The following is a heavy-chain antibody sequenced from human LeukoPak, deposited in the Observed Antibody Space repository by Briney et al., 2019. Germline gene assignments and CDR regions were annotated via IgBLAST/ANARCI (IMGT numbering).Heavy chain of an antibody. Sequence: ASVKVSCKASGYTFTSYGISWVRQAPGQGLEWMGWISAYNGNTNYAQKLQGRVTMTTDTSTSTAYMELRSLRSDDTAVYDCARSEDYYGSGSYYNSAYWFDPWGQGTPVTVSS. CDR3: ARSEDYYGSGSYYNSAYWFDP. CDR1: GYTFTSYG. D-gene: IGHD3-10*01. J-gene: IGHJ5*02. CDR2: ISAYNGNT. V-gene: IGHV1-18*01.